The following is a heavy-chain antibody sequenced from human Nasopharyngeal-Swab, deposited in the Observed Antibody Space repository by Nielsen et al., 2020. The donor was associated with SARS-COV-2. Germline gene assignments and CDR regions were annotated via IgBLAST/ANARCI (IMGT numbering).Heavy chain of an antibody. Sequence: ASVKVSCKVSGYTLTELSMHWVRQAPGKGLEWMGGFDPEDGETIYAQKFQGRVTMTEDTSTDTAYMELSSLRSEDTAVYYCARDQDQPYYDFWSGYYSSDGGSYGMDVWGQGTTVTVSS. J-gene: IGHJ6*02. CDR2: FDPEDGET. CDR1: GYTLTELS. CDR3: ARDQDQPYYDFWSGYYSSDGGSYGMDV. D-gene: IGHD3-3*01. V-gene: IGHV1-24*01.